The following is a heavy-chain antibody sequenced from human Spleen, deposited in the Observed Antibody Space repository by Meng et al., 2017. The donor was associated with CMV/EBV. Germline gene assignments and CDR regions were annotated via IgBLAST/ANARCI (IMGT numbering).Heavy chain of an antibody. CDR2: ISHDGNTK. D-gene: IGHD3-3*01. CDR3: ARAFPRSTAFGVVFDR. Sequence: GGSLRLSCAASGFTFRIYEMNWVRQAPGKGLEWVAVISHDGNTKYYADSVKGRFTVSKDNSKNTLYLQMSSLRTEDTAIYYCARAFPRSTAFGVVFDRWGQGTLVTVSS. CDR1: GFTFRIYE. V-gene: IGHV3-30-3*01. J-gene: IGHJ4*02.